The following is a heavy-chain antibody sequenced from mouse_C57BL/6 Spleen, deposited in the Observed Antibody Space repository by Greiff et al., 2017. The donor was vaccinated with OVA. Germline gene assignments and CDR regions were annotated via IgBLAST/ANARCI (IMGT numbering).Heavy chain of an antibody. CDR1: GYAFTNYL. J-gene: IGHJ2*01. CDR2: INPGSGGT. CDR3: AREGGDGYFDY. D-gene: IGHD3-3*01. V-gene: IGHV1-54*01. Sequence: VQLQQSGAELVRPGTSVKVSCKASGYAFTNYLIEWVKQRPGQGLEWIGVINPGSGGTNYNEKFKGKATLTADKSSSTAYMQLSSPTSEDSAVYFCAREGGDGYFDYWGQGTTLTVSS.